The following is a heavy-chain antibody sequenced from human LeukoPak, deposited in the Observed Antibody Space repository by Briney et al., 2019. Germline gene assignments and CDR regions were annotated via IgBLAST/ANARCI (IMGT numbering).Heavy chain of an antibody. D-gene: IGHD1-26*01. V-gene: IGHV3-11*01. CDR2: ISSSGSTI. Sequence: GGSLRLSCAASGFTFSDYYMSWIRQAPGRGLEWVSYISSSGSTIYYADSVKGRFTISRDNAKNSLYLQMNSLGAEDTAVYYCARDPGGIVGATTIYFDYWAREPWSPSPQ. J-gene: IGHJ4*02. CDR3: ARDPGGIVGATTIYFDY. CDR1: GFTFSDYY.